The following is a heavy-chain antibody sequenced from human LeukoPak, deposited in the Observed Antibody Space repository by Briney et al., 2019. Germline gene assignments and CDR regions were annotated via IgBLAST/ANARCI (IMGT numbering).Heavy chain of an antibody. CDR2: TVSEIDGGTT. V-gene: IGHV3-15*04. CDR3: TTDEDWNYARKDV. CDR1: GFTFSNAW. D-gene: IGHD1-7*01. J-gene: IGHJ6*02. Sequence: GGSLRLSCAASGFTFSNAWMNWVRQVPGKGLEWVGQTVSEIDGGTTDYAAPVKGRFTISRDDSKSTLYLQMNSLKIEDTAVYYCTTDEDWNYARKDVWGQGATVIVSS.